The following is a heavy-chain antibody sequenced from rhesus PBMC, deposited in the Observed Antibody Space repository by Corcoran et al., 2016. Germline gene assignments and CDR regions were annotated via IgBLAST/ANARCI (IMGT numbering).Heavy chain of an antibody. Sequence: QVQLQESGPGLVKPSETLSLTCAVSGGSISDDYYWSWIRQPPGKGLEWIGYIHGSGGGTNYNPSRKNRVTISINTSKDRFSLKLSSVTAADTAVYYCAREGEGSYGLDSWGQGVVVTVSS. J-gene: IGHJ6*01. CDR3: AREGEGSYGLDS. CDR1: GGSISDDYY. D-gene: IGHD5-24*01. V-gene: IGHV4-106*01. CDR2: IHGSGGGT.